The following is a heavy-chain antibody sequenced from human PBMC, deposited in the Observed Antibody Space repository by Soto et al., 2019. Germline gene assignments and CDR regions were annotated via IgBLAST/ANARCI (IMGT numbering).Heavy chain of an antibody. CDR3: ARRSVGATADMVV. Sequence: QVQLVESGGGVVQPGRSLRLSCAASGFTFSSHGMYWVRQAPGKGLEWVALISKDGSNKYYADSVRGRFTISRDNSKNPLYVQMNSLRAEDTAVFYCARRSVGATADMVVWGQGTTVTVSS. V-gene: IGHV3-30*19. CDR2: ISKDGSNK. D-gene: IGHD1-26*01. CDR1: GFTFSSHG. J-gene: IGHJ6*02.